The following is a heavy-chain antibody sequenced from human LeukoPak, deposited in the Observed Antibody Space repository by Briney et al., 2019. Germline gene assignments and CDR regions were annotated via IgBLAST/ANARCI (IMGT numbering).Heavy chain of an antibody. CDR3: AKVTMVRGVTQSGDY. V-gene: IGHV3-30*18. CDR1: GFTFSSYG. Sequence: PGRSLRLSCAASGFTFSSYGVHWVRQAPGKGLEWVAVISYDGSNKYYADSVKGRFTISRDNSKNTLYLQMNSLRAEDTAVYYCAKVTMVRGVTQSGDYWGQGTLVTVSS. D-gene: IGHD3-10*01. J-gene: IGHJ4*02. CDR2: ISYDGSNK.